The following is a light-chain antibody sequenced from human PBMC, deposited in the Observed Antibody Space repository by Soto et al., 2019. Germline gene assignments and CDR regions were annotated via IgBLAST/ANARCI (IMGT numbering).Light chain of an antibody. CDR3: QQFNNWPRT. J-gene: IGKJ1*01. V-gene: IGKV3-15*01. CDR2: DAS. CDR1: QSVSSK. Sequence: ETAMSQSPATVSVSPGERATLSCRASQSVSSKLAWYQQKPGQAPRLLIYDASTRATGIPARFSGSGSGTEFTLTISSLQSEDFAVYYCQQFNNWPRTFGQGTKV.